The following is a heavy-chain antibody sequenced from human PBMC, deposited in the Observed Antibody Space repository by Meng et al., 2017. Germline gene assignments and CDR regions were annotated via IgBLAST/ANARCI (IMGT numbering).Heavy chain of an antibody. D-gene: IGHD3-10*01. CDR3: ARRRGGSGRDC. Sequence: QLQLQESGPGLVKPSETLSLTYTVSGGSISSNGYYWDWVRQPPGKGLEWIGAIYHSGSTSYNPSLQSRVTMFVDTSKNQFSLMLTSVTATDTAVYYCARRRGGSGRDCWGQGTLVTVSS. CDR2: IYHSGST. CDR1: GGSISSNGYY. J-gene: IGHJ4*02. V-gene: IGHV4-39*01.